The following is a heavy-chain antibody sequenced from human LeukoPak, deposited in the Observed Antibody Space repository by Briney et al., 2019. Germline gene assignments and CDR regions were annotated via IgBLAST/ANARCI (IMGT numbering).Heavy chain of an antibody. J-gene: IGHJ5*02. D-gene: IGHD2-2*03. CDR1: GGTFSSYA. CDR3: ARGVDIVVVPAATNWFDP. V-gene: IGHV1-69*01. CDR2: IIPIFGTA. Sequence: SVKVSCKASGGTFSSYAISWVRQAHGQGLEWMGGIIPIFGTANYAQKFQGRVTITADESTSTAYMELSSLRSEDTAVYYCARGVDIVVVPAATNWFDPWGQGTLVTVSS.